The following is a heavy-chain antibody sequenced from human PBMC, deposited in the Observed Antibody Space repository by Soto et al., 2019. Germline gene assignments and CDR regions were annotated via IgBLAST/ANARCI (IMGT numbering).Heavy chain of an antibody. Sequence: GGSLRLSCAASGFTFSSYWMSWVRQAPGKGLEWVANIKQDGSEKYYVDSVKGRFTISRDNAKNSLYLQMNSLRAEDTAVYYCASQTEVGATSRGYFDYWGQGTLVTVSS. CDR2: IKQDGSEK. CDR1: GFTFSSYW. J-gene: IGHJ4*02. CDR3: ASQTEVGATSRGYFDY. D-gene: IGHD1-26*01. V-gene: IGHV3-7*02.